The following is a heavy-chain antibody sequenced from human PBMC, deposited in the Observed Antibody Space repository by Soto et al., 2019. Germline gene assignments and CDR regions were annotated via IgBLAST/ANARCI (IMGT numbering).Heavy chain of an antibody. J-gene: IGHJ4*02. CDR2: ISYDGSNK. Sequence: QVQLVESGGGVVQPGRSLRLSCAASGFTFSSYGMHWVRQAPGKGLEWVAVISYDGSNKYYADSVKGRFTISRDNSKNTLYLQMNGLRAEDTAVYYCAKGDYYGSGRLPLWGQGTLVTVSS. D-gene: IGHD3-10*01. CDR3: AKGDYYGSGRLPL. V-gene: IGHV3-30*18. CDR1: GFTFSSYG.